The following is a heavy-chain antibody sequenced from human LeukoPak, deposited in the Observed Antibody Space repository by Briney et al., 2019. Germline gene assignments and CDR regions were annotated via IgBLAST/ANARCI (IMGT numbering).Heavy chain of an antibody. D-gene: IGHD4-17*01. J-gene: IGHJ6*02. CDR2: ISSSGSTI. CDR3: ARGTDDYGDPTSYYYYGMDV. CDR1: GFTFSSYE. Sequence: QPGGSLRLSCAASGFTFSSYEMNWVRQAPGKGLEWVSYISSSGSTIYYADSVKGRFTISRDNAKNTLYLQMNSLRAEDTAVYYCARGTDDYGDPTSYYYYGMDVWGQGTTVTVSS. V-gene: IGHV3-48*03.